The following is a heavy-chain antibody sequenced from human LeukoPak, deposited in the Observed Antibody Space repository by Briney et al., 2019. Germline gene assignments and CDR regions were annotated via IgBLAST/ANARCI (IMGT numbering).Heavy chain of an antibody. CDR1: GFTFSSYS. D-gene: IGHD1-26*01. V-gene: IGHV3-21*01. Sequence: GGSLRLSCAASGFTFSSYSMNWVRQAPRKGLEWVSSISSSSSYIYYADSVKGRFTISRDNAKNSLYLQMNSLRAEDTAVYYCARTRVGATTVFLVWGQGTLVTVSS. CDR2: ISSSSSYI. J-gene: IGHJ4*02. CDR3: ARTRVGATTVFLV.